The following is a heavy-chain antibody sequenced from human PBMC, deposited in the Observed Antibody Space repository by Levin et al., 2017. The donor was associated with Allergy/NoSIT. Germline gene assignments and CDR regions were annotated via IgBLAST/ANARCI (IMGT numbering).Heavy chain of an antibody. D-gene: IGHD6-19*01. Sequence: ASVKVSCQGSGYQFTDYWIGWVRQLPGKGLEWMGNIYPGDSETRSSPSFQGQVTISVDKSIHTAYLRWDSLRASDTAMYYCARQSDELPPYDGEWVEEHYYDYWGQGTLVTVSS. CDR3: ARQSDELPPYDGEWVEEHYYDY. CDR1: GYQFTDYW. V-gene: IGHV5-51*01. CDR2: IYPGDSET. J-gene: IGHJ4*02.